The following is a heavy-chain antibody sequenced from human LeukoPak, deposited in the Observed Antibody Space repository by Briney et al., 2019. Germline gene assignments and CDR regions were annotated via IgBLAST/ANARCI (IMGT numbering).Heavy chain of an antibody. CDR1: GGSTSSGGYY. J-gene: IGHJ4*02. V-gene: IGHV4-31*03. Sequence: SQTLSLTCTVSGGSTSSGGYYWSWIRQHPGKGLEWIGYIYYSGSTYYNPSLKSRVTISVDTSKNQFSLKLSSVTAADTAVYYCARAGGYYGSGSYYIYYFDYWGQGTLVTVSS. D-gene: IGHD3-10*01. CDR2: IYYSGST. CDR3: ARAGGYYGSGSYYIYYFDY.